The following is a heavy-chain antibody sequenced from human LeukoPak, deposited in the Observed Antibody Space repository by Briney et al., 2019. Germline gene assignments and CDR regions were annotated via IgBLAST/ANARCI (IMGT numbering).Heavy chain of an antibody. D-gene: IGHD2-2*01. CDR1: GFTFSSYG. CDR2: IRFDGTNK. J-gene: IGHJ6*03. Sequence: GGSLRLSCAASGFTFSSYGMHWVRQAPGKGLEWVAFIRFDGTNKYYADSVKGRFTISRDNSKNTLYLQMNSLRAEDTAVYYCAKDLNVVVPAYYMDVWGKGTTVTVSS. V-gene: IGHV3-30*02. CDR3: AKDLNVVVPAYYMDV.